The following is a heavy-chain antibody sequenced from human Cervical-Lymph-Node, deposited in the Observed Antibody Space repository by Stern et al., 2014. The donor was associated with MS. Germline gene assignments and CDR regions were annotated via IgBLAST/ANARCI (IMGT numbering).Heavy chain of an antibody. CDR1: GFKFIDHA. J-gene: IGHJ4*02. CDR2: INGGPGTT. D-gene: IGHD4-11*01. V-gene: IGHV1-3*01. CDR3: ARQPDYSDFLDF. Sequence: VQLVQSGAEVKKPGASLTISCKTSGFKFIDHAIHWVRQAPGQRIEWLEWINGGPGTTKYSQKFQGIVAFTRDKAASAAYMDLSSLSPDDTSVYYCARQPDYSDFLDFWGQGTLVTVSS.